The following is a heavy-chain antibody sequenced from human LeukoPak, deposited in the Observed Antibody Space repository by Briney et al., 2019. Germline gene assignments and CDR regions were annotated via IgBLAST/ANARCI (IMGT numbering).Heavy chain of an antibody. Sequence: GGSLRLSCAASGFAFSSYEMNWVRQAPGKGLEWVSYISSSGSTIYYADSVKGRFTISRDNAKNSLYLQMNSLRAEDTAVYYCAELGITMIGGVWGKGTTVIISS. CDR3: AELGITMIGGV. J-gene: IGHJ6*04. D-gene: IGHD3-10*02. CDR1: GFAFSSYE. CDR2: ISSSGSTI. V-gene: IGHV3-48*03.